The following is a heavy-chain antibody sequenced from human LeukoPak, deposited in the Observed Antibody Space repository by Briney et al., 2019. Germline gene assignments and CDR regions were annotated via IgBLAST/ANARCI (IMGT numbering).Heavy chain of an antibody. Sequence: PSETLSLTCAVYGGSFSGYFWSWIRQPPGKGLEWIGEINHSESTNYNPSLKSRVTISVDTSKNQFSLKLSSVTAADTAVYYCARGRYDFYSGQSPFDPWGQGTLVTVSS. V-gene: IGHV4-34*01. J-gene: IGHJ5*02. CDR3: ARGRYDFYSGQSPFDP. CDR2: INHSEST. D-gene: IGHD3-3*01. CDR1: GGSFSGYF.